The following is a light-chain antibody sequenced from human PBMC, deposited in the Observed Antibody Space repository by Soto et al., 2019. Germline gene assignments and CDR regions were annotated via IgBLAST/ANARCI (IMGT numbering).Light chain of an antibody. J-gene: IGKJ1*01. CDR3: HQYNNWPSWT. V-gene: IGKV3-15*01. CDR1: QSVSSN. Sequence: EIVMTQSPATLSVSPGERATLCCRASQSVSSNLAWYQQKPGQAPRLLIYGASTRATGVPARFSGSGSETEFTLTISSLQPEDFAIYYCHQYNNWPSWTFGQGTKVDIK. CDR2: GAS.